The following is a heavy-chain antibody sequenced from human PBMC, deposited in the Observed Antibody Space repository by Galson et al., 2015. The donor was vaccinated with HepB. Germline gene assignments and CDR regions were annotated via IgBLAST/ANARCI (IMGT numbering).Heavy chain of an antibody. Sequence: SGAEVKKPGESLKISCKGSGYSFTSYWIGWVRQMPGKGLEWMGIIYPGDSDTRYSPSFQGQVTISADKSISTAYLQWSSLKASDTAMYFCARRKPYFDTSGRSDHDAFDIWGQGTMVTVSS. CDR1: GYSFTSYW. D-gene: IGHD3-22*01. CDR2: IYPGDSDT. CDR3: ARRKPYFDTSGRSDHDAFDI. J-gene: IGHJ3*02. V-gene: IGHV5-51*01.